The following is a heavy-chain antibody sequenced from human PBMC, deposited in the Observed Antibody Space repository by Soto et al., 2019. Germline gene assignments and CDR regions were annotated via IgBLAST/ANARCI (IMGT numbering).Heavy chain of an antibody. CDR2: IYYSGST. V-gene: IGHV4-31*03. J-gene: IGHJ6*03. CDR1: GGSISSGGYY. Sequence: SETLSLTCTVSGGSISSGGYYWSWIRQHPGKGLEWIGYIYYSGSTYYNPSLKSRVTISVDTSKNQFSLKLSSVTAADTAVYYCARDTYYYMDVWGKGTTVTVSS. CDR3: ARDTYYYMDV.